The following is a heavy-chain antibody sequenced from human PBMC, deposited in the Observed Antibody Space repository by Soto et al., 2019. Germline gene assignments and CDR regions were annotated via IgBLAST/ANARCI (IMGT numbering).Heavy chain of an antibody. CDR3: ARQDFWSGYYHFDY. CDR2: IWYDGSNK. V-gene: IGHV3-33*01. J-gene: IGHJ4*02. CDR1: GFTFSSYG. Sequence: HPGGSLRLSCAASGFTFSSYGMHWVRQAPGKGLEWVAVIWYDGSNKYYADSVKGRFTISRDNSKNTLYLQMNSLRAEDTAVYYCARQDFWSGYYHFDYWGQGTLVTVSS. D-gene: IGHD3-3*01.